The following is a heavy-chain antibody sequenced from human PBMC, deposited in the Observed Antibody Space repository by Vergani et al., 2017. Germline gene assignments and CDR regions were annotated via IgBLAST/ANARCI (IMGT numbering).Heavy chain of an antibody. V-gene: IGHV2-70*04. CDR1: GFSLNTYGMH. D-gene: IGHD3-22*01. CDR2: IDWNDQT. CDR3: TXTLSDSRGYFIDY. J-gene: IGHJ4*02. Sequence: QVTLKESGPALVKPTQTLTLTCTFSGFSLNTYGMHVTWIRQPPGKALEWLARIDWNDQTYYTTSLRTRITISKDTYKNQVALTMTNMDPVDTATYYCTXTLSDSRGYFIDYWGQGTLVTVSS.